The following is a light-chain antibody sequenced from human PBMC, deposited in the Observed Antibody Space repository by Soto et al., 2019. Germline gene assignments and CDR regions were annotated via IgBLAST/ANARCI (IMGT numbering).Light chain of an antibody. CDR3: QQWSLYSWT. V-gene: IGKV1-5*03. J-gene: IGKJ1*01. Sequence: DIQMTQSPSTLSGSVGDRVTITCRASQNIGVWLAWYQQKPGKVPSLLIYKTSTLEDGVPSRFSGTGSGTDFTPTIYNLQPDDVATYYCQQWSLYSWTFGQGTKVDIK. CDR2: KTS. CDR1: QNIGVW.